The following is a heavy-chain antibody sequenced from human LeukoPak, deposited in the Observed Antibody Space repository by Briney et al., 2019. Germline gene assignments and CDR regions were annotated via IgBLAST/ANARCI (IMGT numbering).Heavy chain of an antibody. V-gene: IGHV3-30*03. CDR1: GFSFSTYG. CDR2: ISYDGSNK. J-gene: IGHJ2*01. CDR3: ARKIGGAVAGNWYFDL. Sequence: PGRSLRLSCAAGGFSFSTYGMHWVRQAPGKGLEWVAVISYDGSNKYYADSVKGRFTISRDNSKNTLYLQMNSLRAEETALYYCARKIGGAVAGNWYFDLWGRGTLVIVSS. D-gene: IGHD6-19*01.